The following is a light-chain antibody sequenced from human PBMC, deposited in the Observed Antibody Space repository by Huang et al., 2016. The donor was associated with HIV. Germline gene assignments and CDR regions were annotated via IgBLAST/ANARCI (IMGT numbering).Light chain of an antibody. CDR1: QSIGTD. CDR2: AAS. J-gene: IGKJ4*01. V-gene: IGKV1-39*01. Sequence: DIQMTQSPSSLSGSVGDRVTITCRASQSIGTDLSWHQQRPGEAPTLLIYAASTLHRGVPSRFSGSGSGTDFTLTISSLQPEDFATYYCQQSYNTPLTFGGGTKVDI. CDR3: QQSYNTPLT.